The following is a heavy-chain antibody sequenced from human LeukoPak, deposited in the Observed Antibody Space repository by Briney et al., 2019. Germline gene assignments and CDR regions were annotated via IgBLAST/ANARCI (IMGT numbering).Heavy chain of an antibody. J-gene: IGHJ4*02. D-gene: IGHD1-26*01. CDR1: GGSFIGYY. CDR2: INHSGST. Sequence: SETLSLTCAVYGGSFIGYYWSWMRQPPGKGLEWIGEINHSGSTNYNPSLKSRVTISVDTSKNQFSLKLSSVTAADTAVYYCARRGAYMYYFDYWGQGTLVTVSS. CDR3: ARRGAYMYYFDY. V-gene: IGHV4-34*01.